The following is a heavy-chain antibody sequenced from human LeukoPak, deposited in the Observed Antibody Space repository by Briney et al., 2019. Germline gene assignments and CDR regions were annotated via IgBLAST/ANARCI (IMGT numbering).Heavy chain of an antibody. D-gene: IGHD2-15*01. Sequence: GGSLRLSWAASGFTVSSEFMNWVRQAPGKGLEWVSIIYSDGFTYYADSVKGRFTVSRDNSKNTLYLQMNSLRAEDTAVYYCARGPLILGYCSGGSCYDYYYGMDVWGQGTTVTVSS. CDR1: GFTVSSEF. V-gene: IGHV3-66*01. J-gene: IGHJ6*02. CDR3: ARGPLILGYCSGGSCYDYYYGMDV. CDR2: IYSDGFT.